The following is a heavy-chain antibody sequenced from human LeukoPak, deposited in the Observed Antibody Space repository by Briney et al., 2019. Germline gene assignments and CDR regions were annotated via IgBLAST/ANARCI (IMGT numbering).Heavy chain of an antibody. CDR1: GFTFSSYS. D-gene: IGHD4-17*01. V-gene: IGHV3-21*01. CDR3: ARGRLRHDY. CDR2: ISSSGSYI. J-gene: IGHJ4*02. Sequence: GGSLRLSCAASGFTFSSYSMNWVRQAPGKGLEWVSSISSSGSYIYYADSVKGRFTISRDNAKNSLYLQMNSLRAEDTAVYYCARGRLRHDYWGQGTLVTVSS.